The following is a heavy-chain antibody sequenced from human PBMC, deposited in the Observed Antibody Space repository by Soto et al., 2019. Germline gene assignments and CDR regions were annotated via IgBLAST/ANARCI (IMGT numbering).Heavy chain of an antibody. CDR3: ARDLWFGELLPYYGMDV. CDR1: GYTFTGYY. J-gene: IGHJ6*02. Sequence: GASVKVSCKASGYTFTGYYMHWVRQAPGQGLEWMGWINPNSGGTNYAQKFQGRVTMTRDTSISTAYMELSRLRSDDTAVYYCARDLWFGELLPYYGMDVWGQGTTVTVS. CDR2: INPNSGGT. D-gene: IGHD3-10*01. V-gene: IGHV1-2*02.